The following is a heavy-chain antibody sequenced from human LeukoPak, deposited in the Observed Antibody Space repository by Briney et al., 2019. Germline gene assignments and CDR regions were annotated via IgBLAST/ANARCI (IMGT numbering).Heavy chain of an antibody. CDR3: ARDLCHGGSCFHFDS. J-gene: IGHJ4*02. Sequence: GASAKVSCKASGYTFTDYYVHWVRQAPGQGLEWLGWINPDSGATNFAQRFQGRVTMTRDTSVNTAHMELNNLRSDDTAVYYCARDLCHGGSCFHFDSWGQGTLVTVSS. V-gene: IGHV1-2*02. CDR1: GYTFTDYY. D-gene: IGHD2-15*01. CDR2: INPDSGAT.